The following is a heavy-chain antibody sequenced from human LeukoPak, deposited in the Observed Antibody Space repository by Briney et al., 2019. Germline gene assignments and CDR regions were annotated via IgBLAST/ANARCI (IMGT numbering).Heavy chain of an antibody. V-gene: IGHV3-30*02. CDR2: IWYDGSKK. Sequence: PGGSLRLSCAASGYSFSNYGMHWVRQTPGKGLEWAALIWYDGSKKYYADSVKGRFTISRDNSKNTLYLQMNSLRAEDTAVYYCAKDLQVGPDAPYYFDYWGQGTLVTVSS. D-gene: IGHD2-2*01. J-gene: IGHJ4*02. CDR3: AKDLQVGPDAPYYFDY. CDR1: GYSFSNYG.